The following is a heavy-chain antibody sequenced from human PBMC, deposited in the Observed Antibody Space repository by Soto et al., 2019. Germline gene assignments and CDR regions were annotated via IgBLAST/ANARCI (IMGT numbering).Heavy chain of an antibody. J-gene: IGHJ4*02. CDR1: GGSISSSSYY. Sequence: QLLESGPGLVKPSETLSLTCTVSGGSISSSSYYWGWIRQPPGKGLEWIGSIYYSGSTYYNPSLKSRVTISVDTSKNQFSLKLSSVAAADTAVYYCARHSSPDYWGQGTLVTVSS. D-gene: IGHD6-19*01. CDR3: ARHSSPDY. CDR2: IYYSGST. V-gene: IGHV4-39*01.